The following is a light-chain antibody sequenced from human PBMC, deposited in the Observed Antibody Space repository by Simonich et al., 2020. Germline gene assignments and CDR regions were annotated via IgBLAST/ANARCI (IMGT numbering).Light chain of an antibody. CDR2: WAS. Sequence: DIVMTQSPDSLAVSLGERATINCKSSQSVLYSSNNKNYLAWYQQKPGHPPKPLIYWASTRESGVPDRFSGSGSGTDFTLTISSLQAEDVAVYYCQQYYSTPYTFGQGTKLEIK. J-gene: IGKJ2*01. CDR3: QQYYSTPYT. CDR1: QSVLYSSNNKNY. V-gene: IGKV4-1*01.